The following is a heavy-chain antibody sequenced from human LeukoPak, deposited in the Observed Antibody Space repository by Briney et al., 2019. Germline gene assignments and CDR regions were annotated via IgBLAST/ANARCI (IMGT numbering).Heavy chain of an antibody. J-gene: IGHJ4*02. CDR1: GFTFSNYA. CDR3: AKVRYDSSGYQSPYFDY. V-gene: IGHV3-23*01. CDR2: ISGSGGST. D-gene: IGHD3-22*01. Sequence: PTGGSLRLSCAASGFTFSNYAMSWVRQAPGKGLEWVSGISGSGGSTYYADSVKGRFTISRDNSKNTLYLQMNSLRVEGTAIYYCAKVRYDSSGYQSPYFDYWGQGTLVTVSS.